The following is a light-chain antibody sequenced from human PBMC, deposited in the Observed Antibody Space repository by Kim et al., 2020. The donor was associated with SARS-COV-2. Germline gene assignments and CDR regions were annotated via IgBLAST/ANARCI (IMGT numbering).Light chain of an antibody. Sequence: EIVMTQSPVTLSVSPGERATLSCRASQSVSRNLAWYQQKPGQAPRLLIYGASTGATGIPARFSGSGSGTEFTLTISSLQSEDFAFYYCQQYSEWPLTFGGGTKVEIK. CDR3: QQYSEWPLT. CDR1: QSVSRN. CDR2: GAS. V-gene: IGKV3-15*01. J-gene: IGKJ4*01.